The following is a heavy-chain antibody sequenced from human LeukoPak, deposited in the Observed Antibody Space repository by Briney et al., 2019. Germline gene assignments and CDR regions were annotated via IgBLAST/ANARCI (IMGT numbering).Heavy chain of an antibody. Sequence: KASETLSPTCTVSGGSISTYYWSWIRQPAGRGLEWIGRIYASGSTNYNPSLKSRVTMSVDTSKNQFSLKLSSVTAADTAVYYCAREGLRSDFDYWGQGTLVTVSS. CDR3: AREGLRSDFDY. V-gene: IGHV4-4*07. J-gene: IGHJ4*02. CDR2: IYASGST. D-gene: IGHD4-17*01. CDR1: GGSISTYY.